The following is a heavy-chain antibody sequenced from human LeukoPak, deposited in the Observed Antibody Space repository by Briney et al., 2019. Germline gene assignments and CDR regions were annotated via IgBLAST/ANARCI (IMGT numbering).Heavy chain of an antibody. CDR3: ARAHVGEDSGAFDI. D-gene: IGHD3-10*01. V-gene: IGHV3-53*01. Sequence: GGSLTLSCAASGFTVSSNYMSWVRQAPGKGLEWVSIIYSGGSTYYADSVKGRFTISRDNSKNTLYLQMNSLRAEDTAVYYCARAHVGEDSGAFDIWGQGTMVTVSS. CDR1: GFTVSSNY. J-gene: IGHJ3*02. CDR2: IYSGGST.